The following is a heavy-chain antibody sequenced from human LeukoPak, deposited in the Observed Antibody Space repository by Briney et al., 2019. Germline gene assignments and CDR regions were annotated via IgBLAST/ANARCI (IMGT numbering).Heavy chain of an antibody. CDR2: IGIDSGNT. Sequence: GGSLRLSCAASGFTFSDYSMNWVRQVPGKGLEWISYIGIDSGNTNYADSVKGRFIISGDKAKNSLYLQMNSLRVEDTAVYYCARDYKYAFDNWGQGTLVTVSS. CDR3: ARDYKYAFDN. V-gene: IGHV3-48*01. D-gene: IGHD5-24*01. J-gene: IGHJ4*02. CDR1: GFTFSDYS.